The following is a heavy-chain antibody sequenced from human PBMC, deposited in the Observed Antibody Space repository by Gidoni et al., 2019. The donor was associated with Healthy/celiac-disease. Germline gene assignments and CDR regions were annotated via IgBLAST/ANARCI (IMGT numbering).Heavy chain of an antibody. CDR1: GFTFSSYW. D-gene: IGHD6-19*01. Sequence: EVQLVESGGGLVQPGGSLRLSCAASGFTFSSYWLGWVRQAPGKGLEWVANIKQDGSEKYYVDSVKGRFTISRDNAKNSLYLQMNSLRAEDTAVYYCARDRPQWLVHFYYYYGMDVWGQGTTVTVSS. J-gene: IGHJ6*02. CDR3: ARDRPQWLVHFYYYYGMDV. V-gene: IGHV3-7*01. CDR2: IKQDGSEK.